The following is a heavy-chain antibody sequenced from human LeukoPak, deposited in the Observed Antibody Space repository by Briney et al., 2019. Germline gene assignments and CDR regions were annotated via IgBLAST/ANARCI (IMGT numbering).Heavy chain of an antibody. D-gene: IGHD5-12*01. Sequence: SETLSLTCTVSGGSISSSSYYWGWIRQPPGKGLEWIGSIYYSGSTYYNPSLKSRVTISVDKSKNQFSLKLSSVTAADTAVYYCARGGYSGYDYFDYWGQGTLVAVSS. CDR3: ARGGYSGYDYFDY. J-gene: IGHJ4*02. CDR2: IYYSGST. V-gene: IGHV4-39*07. CDR1: GGSISSSSYY.